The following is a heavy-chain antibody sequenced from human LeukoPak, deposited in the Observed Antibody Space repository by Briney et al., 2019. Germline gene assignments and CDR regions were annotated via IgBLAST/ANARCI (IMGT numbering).Heavy chain of an antibody. CDR2: IWYDGSNK. CDR3: ARDPGRASINWFDP. CDR1: GFTFSSYG. D-gene: IGHD2-2*02. Sequence: PGRSLRLPCAASGFTFSSYGMHWVRQAPGKGLEWVAVIWYDGSNKYYADSVKGRFTISRDNSKNTLYLQMNSLRAEDTAVYYCARDPGRASINWFDPWGQGTLVTVSS. J-gene: IGHJ5*02. V-gene: IGHV3-33*01.